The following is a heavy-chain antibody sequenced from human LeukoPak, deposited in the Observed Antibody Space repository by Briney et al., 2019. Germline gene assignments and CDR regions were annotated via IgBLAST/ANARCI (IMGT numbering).Heavy chain of an antibody. Sequence: GASVKVSCKASGFTFTSSAMQWVRQARGQRLEWIGWIVVGSGNTNYAQKFQERVTITRDMSTSTAYMELSSLRSEDTAVYYCARDGIAARRVRDYYYYMDVWGKGTTVTVSS. CDR2: IVVGSGNT. V-gene: IGHV1-58*02. CDR3: ARDGIAARRVRDYYYYMDV. D-gene: IGHD6-6*01. CDR1: GFTFTSSA. J-gene: IGHJ6*03.